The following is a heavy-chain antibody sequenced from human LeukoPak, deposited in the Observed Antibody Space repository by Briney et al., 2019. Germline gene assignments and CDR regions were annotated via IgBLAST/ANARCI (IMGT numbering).Heavy chain of an antibody. CDR3: ARVTGAYDILTGYYAYYFDY. CDR2: IYYSGST. V-gene: IGHV4-31*03. CDR1: GGSISSGGYY. D-gene: IGHD3-9*01. Sequence: SETLSLTCTVSGGSISSGGYYWSWIRQHPGKGLEWIGYIYYSGSTYYNPSLKSRVTISVDTSKNQFSLKLSSVTAADTAVYYRARVTGAYDILTGYYAYYFDYWGQGTLVTVSS. J-gene: IGHJ4*02.